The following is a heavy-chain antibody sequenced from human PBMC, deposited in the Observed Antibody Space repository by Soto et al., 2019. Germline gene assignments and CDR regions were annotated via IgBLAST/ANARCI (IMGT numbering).Heavy chain of an antibody. CDR3: ARRRVCHSGAFDF. D-gene: IGHD2-15*01. V-gene: IGHV1-69*06. CDR2: FIHMMGGG. J-gene: IGHJ3*01. Sequence: QVQLVQSGAEVKNPGTSVKVSCNASVGTFRILALNCVLQYPGHVLEWMGGFIHMMGGGINAQKFQGRVTITSDKSKSTAYMELTMQISEDTVMYFSARRRVCHSGAFDFWGQGTMVTVSS. CDR1: VGTFRILA.